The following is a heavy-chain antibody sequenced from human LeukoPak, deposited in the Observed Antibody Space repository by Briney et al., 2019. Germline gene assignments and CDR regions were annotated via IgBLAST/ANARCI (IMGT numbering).Heavy chain of an antibody. D-gene: IGHD4-23*01. CDR2: ISAYNGNT. CDR1: GYTFTTYG. V-gene: IGHV1-18*01. CDR3: ARDLIEDYGGNSDFDY. Sequence: GASVKVSCKASGYTFTTYGISWVRQAPGQGLEWMGWISAYNGNTNYAQKLQGRVTMTTDTSTSTAYMELRSLRSDDTAVYYCARDLIEDYGGNSDFDYWGQGTLVTVSS. J-gene: IGHJ4*02.